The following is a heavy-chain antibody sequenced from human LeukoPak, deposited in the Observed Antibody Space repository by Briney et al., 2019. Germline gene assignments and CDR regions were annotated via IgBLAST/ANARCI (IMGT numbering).Heavy chain of an antibody. CDR1: GFTFSSYA. Sequence: GGSLRPSCAASGFTFSSYAMRWVRQAPGRGLEWVAVISYDGSNKYYADSVKGRFTISRDNSKNTLYLQMNSLRAEDTAVYYCARGIAVAGWYFDYWGQGTLVTVSS. J-gene: IGHJ4*02. D-gene: IGHD6-19*01. V-gene: IGHV3-30*04. CDR3: ARGIAVAGWYFDY. CDR2: ISYDGSNK.